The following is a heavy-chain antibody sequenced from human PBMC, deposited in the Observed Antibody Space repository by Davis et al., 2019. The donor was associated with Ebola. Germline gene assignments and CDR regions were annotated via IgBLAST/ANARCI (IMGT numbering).Heavy chain of an antibody. CDR2: ISGSGGDP. CDR1: GFTFSVYG. V-gene: IGHV3-23*01. J-gene: IGHJ4*02. D-gene: IGHD3-9*01. Sequence: PGGSLRLSCAASGFTFSVYGMNWVRQAPGKGLEWVSRISGSGGDPHYADSVKGRFTISRDNSKNTLYLQMNSLKAEDTAVYYCARDPYYDILTGYFPLDYWGQGTLVTVSS. CDR3: ARDPYYDILTGYFPLDY.